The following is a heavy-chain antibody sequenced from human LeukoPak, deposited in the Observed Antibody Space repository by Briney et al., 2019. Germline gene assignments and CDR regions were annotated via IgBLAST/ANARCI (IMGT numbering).Heavy chain of an antibody. J-gene: IGHJ6*02. CDR1: GFTFSNYA. D-gene: IGHD5-18*01. CDR2: ITTNGGNT. CDR3: ARDLSYSYGFIHYYYGMDV. V-gene: IGHV3-64D*06. Sequence: PGGSLRLSCSASGFTFSNYAMHWVRQAPGKGLEYVSAITTNGGNTYYADSVKGRFTISRDNSKNTLHLQMSSLRAEDTAVYYCARDLSYSYGFIHYYYGMDVWGQGTTVTVSS.